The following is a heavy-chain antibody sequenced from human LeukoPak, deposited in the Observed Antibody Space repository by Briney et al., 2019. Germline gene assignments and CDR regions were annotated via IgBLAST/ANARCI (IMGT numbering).Heavy chain of an antibody. CDR3: AKIRQQLVLRPPYFDR. CDR1: GFTFSSNA. D-gene: IGHD6-13*01. CDR2: ISGSGGST. J-gene: IGHJ4*02. V-gene: IGHV3-23*01. Sequence: GGSLPLSCEASGFTFSSNAMSWVRQAPGKGLEWVSAISGSGGSTYYADSVKGRFTISRDNSKNTLYLQMNSLRAEDTAVYYCAKIRQQLVLRPPYFDRRLRRTLLTVSS.